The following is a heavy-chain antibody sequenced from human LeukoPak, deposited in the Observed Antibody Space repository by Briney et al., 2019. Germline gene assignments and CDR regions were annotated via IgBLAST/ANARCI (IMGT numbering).Heavy chain of an antibody. CDR2: LKQDGSEK. V-gene: IGHV3-7*01. CDR3: ARVMVVPSSDFDY. Sequence: QPGGSLRLSCAVSGFTFSSYWMSWVRQAPGKGLEWVANLKQDGSEKYYLDFVKGRFTISRDNAKNSVYLQMNSLRVEDTAVYYCARVMVVPSSDFDYWGQGTLVTVSS. D-gene: IGHD2-15*01. CDR1: GFTFSSYW. J-gene: IGHJ4*02.